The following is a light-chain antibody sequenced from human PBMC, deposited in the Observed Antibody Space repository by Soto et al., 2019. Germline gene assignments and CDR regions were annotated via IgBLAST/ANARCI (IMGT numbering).Light chain of an antibody. J-gene: IGLJ1*01. CDR3: CSYTRSSTGYV. CDR2: DVS. Sequence: QSVLTQPASVSGSPGQSVTISCTGTSSDVGGYNYVSWYQQHPGTAPQLMIYDVSNRPSGVSNRFSGSKSGNTASLTISGLQADEEADYYYCSYTRSSTGYVFGTGTKVTVL. CDR1: SSDVGGYNY. V-gene: IGLV2-14*01.